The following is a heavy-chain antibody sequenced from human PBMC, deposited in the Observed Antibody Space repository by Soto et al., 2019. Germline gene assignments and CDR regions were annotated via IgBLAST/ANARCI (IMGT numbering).Heavy chain of an antibody. CDR1: GFNFSNSA. CDR3: ANEEGRPHSTVVLAYYYGLDV. D-gene: IGHD6-6*01. Sequence: LESGGGLIQPGGSLRLSCVASGFNFSNSAMTWVRQAPGKGLEWVSSTDVSGGGTYYADSVKGRFTISRDNSKKTVTPQITPHRAEDTALYYYANEEGRPHSTVVLAYYYGLDVWGQGTTVTVSS. V-gene: IGHV3-23*01. CDR2: TDVSGGGT. J-gene: IGHJ6*02.